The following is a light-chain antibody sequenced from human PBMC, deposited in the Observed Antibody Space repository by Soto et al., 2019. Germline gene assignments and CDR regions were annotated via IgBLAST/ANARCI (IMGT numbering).Light chain of an antibody. V-gene: IGKV1-5*01. Sequence: DLQMTQSPSSLSASIGDRVTIXXRASQSISSWLAWYQQMPGKAPKVXIYDASSLHSGVPSRFSGSGSGTEFTLTISSLQPDDFATYYCQQYNTYSWTFGQGTKVDI. CDR3: QQYNTYSWT. J-gene: IGKJ1*01. CDR2: DAS. CDR1: QSISSW.